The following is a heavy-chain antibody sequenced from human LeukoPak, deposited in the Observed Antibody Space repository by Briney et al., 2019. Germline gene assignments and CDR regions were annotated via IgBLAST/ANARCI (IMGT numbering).Heavy chain of an antibody. V-gene: IGHV1-69*13. CDR3: ARDPYGDYYYGMDV. D-gene: IGHD4-17*01. CDR2: IIPSFGTA. J-gene: IGHJ6*02. Sequence: ASVKVSCKASGGTFSSYAISWVRQAPAQGLEWMGGIIPSFGTANYAQKFQGRVTITADESTSTAYMELSSLRSEDTAVYYCARDPYGDYYYGMDVWGQGTTVTVSS. CDR1: GGTFSSYA.